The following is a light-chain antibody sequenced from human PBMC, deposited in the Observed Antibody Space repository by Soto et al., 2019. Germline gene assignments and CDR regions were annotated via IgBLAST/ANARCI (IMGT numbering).Light chain of an antibody. J-gene: IGLJ1*01. V-gene: IGLV2-8*01. Sequence: QSSLSGPPAASGSPKESFTISCTETSSDVGGYTYVSWYQQHPGKAPKLMIYEVSKRPSGVPDRFSGSKSGNTASLTVSGLQAEDEADYYCSSSAGITPSVFGTGTKVTVL. CDR3: SSSAGITPSV. CDR1: SSDVGGYTY. CDR2: EVS.